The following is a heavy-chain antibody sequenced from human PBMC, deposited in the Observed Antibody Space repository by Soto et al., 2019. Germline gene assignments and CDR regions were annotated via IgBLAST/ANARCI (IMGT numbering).Heavy chain of an antibody. D-gene: IGHD1-26*01. J-gene: IGHJ4*02. CDR3: ARNLDGSGSYFDY. CDR1: GDTLSTYY. CDR2: INPRSGKT. Sequence: GASVKVSCKASGDTLSTYYMHWARQAPGQGLEWMGIINPRSGKTNYPQKFQGRVTMTRDTSTTTVYMELSTLRFEDTAVYYCARNLDGSGSYFDYWGQGTPVTVSS. V-gene: IGHV1-46*01.